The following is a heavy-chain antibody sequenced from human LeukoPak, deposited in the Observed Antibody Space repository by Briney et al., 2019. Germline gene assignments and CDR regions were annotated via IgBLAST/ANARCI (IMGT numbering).Heavy chain of an antibody. V-gene: IGHV4-59*12. J-gene: IGHJ4*02. CDR1: GGSISSYY. Sequence: SETLSLTCTVSGGSISSYYWSWIRQPPGKGLEWIGYIYYSGSTNYNPSLKSRVTISVDTSKNQFSLKLSSVTAADTAVYYCAKDSIAAAGTFDYWGQGTLVTVSS. CDR2: IYYSGST. D-gene: IGHD6-13*01. CDR3: AKDSIAAAGTFDY.